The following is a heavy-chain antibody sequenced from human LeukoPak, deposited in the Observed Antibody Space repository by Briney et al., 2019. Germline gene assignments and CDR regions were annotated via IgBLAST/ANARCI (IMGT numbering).Heavy chain of an antibody. CDR1: GFTVSSNY. V-gene: IGHV3-53*01. CDR3: ATSPFHYGSGSQYYFDY. J-gene: IGHJ4*02. CDR2: IYTGGST. Sequence: PGGSLRLSCAASGFTVSSNYMSWVRQAPGKGLEWVSVIYTGGSTYYADSVKGRFTISRDNSKSTVFLQMNSLRAEDTAVYYCATSPFHYGSGSQYYFDYWGQGTLVTVSS. D-gene: IGHD3-10*01.